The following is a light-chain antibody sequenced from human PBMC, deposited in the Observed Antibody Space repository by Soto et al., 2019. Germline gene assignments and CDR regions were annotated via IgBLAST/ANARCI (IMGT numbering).Light chain of an antibody. CDR3: QQSYSTAVT. CDR1: QSISSY. J-gene: IGKJ1*01. CDR2: AAS. Sequence: DIQMTQSPSSLSASVGDRVTITCRASQSISSYLNWYQQKPGKAPKLLIYAASSLQSGVPSRSSGSGSGTDFTLTISSLQPEDFATYYCQQSYSTAVTFGQGTKVEIK. V-gene: IGKV1-39*01.